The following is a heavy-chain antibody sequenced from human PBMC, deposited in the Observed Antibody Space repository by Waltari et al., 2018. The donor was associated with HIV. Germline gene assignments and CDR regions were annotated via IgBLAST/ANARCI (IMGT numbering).Heavy chain of an antibody. V-gene: IGHV3-23*01. CDR3: AKTKGYDDGFYFDS. CDR1: GFDFNIFA. J-gene: IGHJ4*02. D-gene: IGHD5-18*01. Sequence: EVQLSDSGGGLVQPGGSLKLYCVASGFDFNIFAMNWVRQAPGNGVEWVSGIGGSGTKTSSADSVEGRFTTSRDSVKNTLYLKRNSLRAEDTAVYYCAKTKGYDDGFYFDSWGQGTLVSVSS. CDR2: IGGSGTKT.